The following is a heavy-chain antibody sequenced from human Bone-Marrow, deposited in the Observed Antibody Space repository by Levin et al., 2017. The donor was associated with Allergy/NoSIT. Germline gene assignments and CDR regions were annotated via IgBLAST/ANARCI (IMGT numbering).Heavy chain of an antibody. CDR2: INSDGSST. D-gene: IGHD3-10*01. Sequence: GESLKISCGASGFTFSSYWMHWVRQAPGKGLVWVSRINSDGSSTSYADSVKGRVTISRDNAKNTLYLQMNSLRAEDTAVYYCAKGRGKVVDYWGQGILVNVSS. CDR3: AKGRGKVVDY. V-gene: IGHV3-74*01. CDR1: GFTFSSYW. J-gene: IGHJ4*02.